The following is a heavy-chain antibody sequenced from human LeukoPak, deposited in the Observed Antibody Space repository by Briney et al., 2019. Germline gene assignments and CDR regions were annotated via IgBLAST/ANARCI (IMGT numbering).Heavy chain of an antibody. J-gene: IGHJ6*02. CDR3: ARALWSGPVYYGMDV. D-gene: IGHD3-10*01. CDR2: IRQDGDTK. V-gene: IGHV3-7*01. Sequence: GGSLRLSCAASGFPFNAYWMTWVRQAPGKGLEWVANIRQDGDTKYYVDSVKGRFTISRDNAMNSLYLQMNSLRAEDTAVYYCARALWSGPVYYGMDVWGQGTTVTVSS. CDR1: GFPFNAYW.